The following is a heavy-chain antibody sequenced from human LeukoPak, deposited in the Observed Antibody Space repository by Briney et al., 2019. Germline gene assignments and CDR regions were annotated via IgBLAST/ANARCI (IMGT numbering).Heavy chain of an antibody. CDR2: IRYDGSNK. CDR3: ARGGFWSGYSNHFDY. V-gene: IGHV3-30*02. CDR1: GFTFSSYG. Sequence: GGSLRLSCAASGFTFSSYGMHWVRQAPGKGLEWVAFIRYDGSNKYYADSVKGRFTISRDNSKNTLYLQMNSLRAEDTAVYYCARGGFWSGYSNHFDYWGQGTLVTVSS. J-gene: IGHJ4*02. D-gene: IGHD3-3*01.